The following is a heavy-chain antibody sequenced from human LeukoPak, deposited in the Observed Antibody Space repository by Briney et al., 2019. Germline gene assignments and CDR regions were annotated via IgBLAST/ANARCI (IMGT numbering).Heavy chain of an antibody. J-gene: IGHJ3*02. CDR3: TRGGYRSWDAFDI. CDR2: INGDGSST. D-gene: IGHD5-12*01. CDR1: GFTLSSYW. V-gene: IGHV3-74*01. Sequence: GGSLRLSCAASGFTLSSYWMHWVRQAPGKGLVWVSRINGDGSSTNYTDSVKGRFTISRDNAKNMLHLQMNSLRAEDTAVYYCTRGGYRSWDAFDIWGQGTMDTVSS.